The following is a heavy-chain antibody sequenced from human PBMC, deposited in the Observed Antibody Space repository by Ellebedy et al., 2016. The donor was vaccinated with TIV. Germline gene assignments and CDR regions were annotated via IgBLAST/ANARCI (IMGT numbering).Heavy chain of an antibody. V-gene: IGHV3-33*08. Sequence: GESLKISCAASGFTFSSYAMNWIRQAPGKGLEWVADIWYDGSNIYYADSVKGRFTISRDNSENTLYLQMNSLRAEDTGVYYCATERRNYYNGMDVWGQGTTVTVSS. CDR2: IWYDGSNI. J-gene: IGHJ6*02. CDR1: GFTFSSYA. CDR3: ATERRNYYNGMDV. D-gene: IGHD2/OR15-2a*01.